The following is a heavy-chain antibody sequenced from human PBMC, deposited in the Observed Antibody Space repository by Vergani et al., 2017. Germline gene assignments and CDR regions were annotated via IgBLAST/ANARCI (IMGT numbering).Heavy chain of an antibody. D-gene: IGHD2-15*01. V-gene: IGHV4-30-2*01. CDR3: ARGRGGSRYLVNYYYYYGMDV. J-gene: IGHJ6*02. Sequence: QLQLQESGSGLVKPSQTLSLTCAVSGGSISSGGYSWSWIRQPPGKGLEWIGYIYHSGSTYYNPSLKSRVTISVDTSKNQFSLKLSSVTAADTAVYYCARGRGGSRYLVNYYYYYGMDVWGQGTTVTVSS. CDR2: IYHSGST. CDR1: GGSISSGGYS.